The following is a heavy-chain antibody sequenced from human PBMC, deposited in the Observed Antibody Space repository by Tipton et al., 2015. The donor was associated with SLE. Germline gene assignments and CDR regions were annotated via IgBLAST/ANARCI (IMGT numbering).Heavy chain of an antibody. CDR1: GFAFSSYS. Sequence: SLRLSCAASGFAFSSYSMNWVRQAPGKGLEWVSSISSSSSYIYYADSVKGRFTISRDNAKNSLYLQMNSLRAEDTAVYYCAREGAAARYFDYWGQGTLVTVPS. CDR3: AREGAAARYFDY. D-gene: IGHD6-13*01. J-gene: IGHJ4*02. V-gene: IGHV3-21*01. CDR2: ISSSSSYI.